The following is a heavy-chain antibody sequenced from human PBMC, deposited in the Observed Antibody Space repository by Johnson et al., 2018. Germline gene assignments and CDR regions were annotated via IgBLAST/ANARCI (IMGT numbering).Heavy chain of an antibody. CDR1: GYTFTDYY. CDR2: INPSDATT. D-gene: IGHD3-10*01. Sequence: QVQLVQSGAEVKKPGASVKVSCKASGYTFTDYYMHWVRQAPGQGLEWMGIINPSDATTTFAQKFQGRLTMTRDTSTSTVHMELSSLRFEDTAVYYCAGGVGVITSGMDVWGQGTTVTVSS. J-gene: IGHJ6*02. V-gene: IGHV1-46*01. CDR3: AGGVGVITSGMDV.